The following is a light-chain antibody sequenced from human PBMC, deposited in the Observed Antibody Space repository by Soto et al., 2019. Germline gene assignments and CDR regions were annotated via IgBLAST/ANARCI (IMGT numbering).Light chain of an antibody. CDR3: QQYGTSPQA. CDR2: DAS. V-gene: IGKV3-20*01. Sequence: EIVLTQSPGTLSLSPGDSATLSCRASQSVDSSLLAWYQQKPGQAPRLFIYDASSRASGIPDRFSGSGSGTDFTLTISRLEPEDFAVYYCQQYGTSPQAFGQGTKVEIK. CDR1: QSVDSSL. J-gene: IGKJ1*01.